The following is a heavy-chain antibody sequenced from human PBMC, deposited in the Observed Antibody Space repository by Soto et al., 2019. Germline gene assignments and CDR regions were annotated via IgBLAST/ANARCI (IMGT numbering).Heavy chain of an antibody. Sequence: SETLSLTCTVSGGSISGHYWSWIRQPPGKGLQYIGYISYSGSTNYNPSLKSRVTISVDTSNNQFSLRLSSVTAADTAVYYCARDVGLQHDTGYYDFWSGKNNWFDPWGQGILVTVSS. CDR3: ARDVGLQHDTGYYDFWSGKNNWFDP. CDR1: GGSISGHY. J-gene: IGHJ5*02. CDR2: ISYSGST. D-gene: IGHD3-3*01. V-gene: IGHV4-59*11.